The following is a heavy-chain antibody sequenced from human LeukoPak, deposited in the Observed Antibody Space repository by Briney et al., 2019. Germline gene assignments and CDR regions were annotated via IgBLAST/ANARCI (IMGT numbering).Heavy chain of an antibody. D-gene: IGHD2/OR15-2a*01. CDR1: GFTFSYYW. CDR3: ARAPYTTGRGYYFDY. Sequence: GGSLRLSCAASGFTFSYYWMHWVRQAPGKGLVWVSRINHDGSSTTYADSVKGRFTISRDNAKNTLYLQMNSLRAEDTPVYYCARAPYTTGRGYYFDYWGQGALVTVSS. V-gene: IGHV3-74*01. CDR2: INHDGSST. J-gene: IGHJ4*02.